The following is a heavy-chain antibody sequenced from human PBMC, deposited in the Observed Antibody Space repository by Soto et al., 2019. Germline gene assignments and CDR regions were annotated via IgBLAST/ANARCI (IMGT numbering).Heavy chain of an antibody. D-gene: IGHD4-17*01. CDR1: GFTFSKAW. CDR3: TTGSLTTSTRAEDH. Sequence: PGGSLRLSCAVSGFTFSKAWVSWFRQPPGKGLEWVGRIKSKSRGGTTQDAATLKGRFTISRDDSRNTLYLQMNSLEIEDTAVYYCTTGSLTTSTRAEDHWGQGTLVTVSS. CDR2: IKSKSRGGTT. J-gene: IGHJ4*02. V-gene: IGHV3-15*01.